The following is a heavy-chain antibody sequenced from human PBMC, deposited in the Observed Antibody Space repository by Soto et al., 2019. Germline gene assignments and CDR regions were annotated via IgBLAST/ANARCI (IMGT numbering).Heavy chain of an antibody. J-gene: IGHJ4*02. CDR1: GGSISSGDYY. D-gene: IGHD3-3*01. Sequence: SETLSLTCTVSGGSISSGDYYWSWIRQPPGKGLEWIGYIYYSGSTYYNPSLKSRVTISVDTSKNQFSLKLSSVTAADTAVYYCARDSGYYDFWSGYIDYWGQGTLVTVSS. CDR3: ARDSGYYDFWSGYIDY. CDR2: IYYSGST. V-gene: IGHV4-30-4*01.